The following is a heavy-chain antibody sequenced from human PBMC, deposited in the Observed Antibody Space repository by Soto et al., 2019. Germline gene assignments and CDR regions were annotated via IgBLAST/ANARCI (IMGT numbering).Heavy chain of an antibody. D-gene: IGHD5-12*01. V-gene: IGHV1-18*01. CDR2: ISAYNGNT. CDR1: GYTFTSYG. CDR3: ARVSAFGVATIELFDY. Sequence: ASVKVSCKASGYTFTSYGISWVRQAPGQGLEWMGWISAYNGNTNYAQKLQGGVTMTTDTSTSTAYMELRSLRSDDTAVHYCARVSAFGVATIELFDYWGQGTLVTVSS. J-gene: IGHJ4*02.